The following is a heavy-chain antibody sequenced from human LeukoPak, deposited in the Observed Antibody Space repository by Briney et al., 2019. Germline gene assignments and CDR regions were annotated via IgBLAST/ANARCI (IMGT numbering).Heavy chain of an antibody. V-gene: IGHV4-59*08. CDR2: IKNEGVT. D-gene: IGHD3-10*01. CDR3: ARRLTGSRSDSEFDY. J-gene: IGHJ4*02. Sequence: PSETLSLTCTVSGVSLSAYSWSWIRQPPGKGLEWIGYIKNEGVTNYHPSLKSRVSISVDTSKSQFSLILSSVSAADTAVYYCARRLTGSRSDSEFDYWGQGTLVTVSS. CDR1: GVSLSAYS.